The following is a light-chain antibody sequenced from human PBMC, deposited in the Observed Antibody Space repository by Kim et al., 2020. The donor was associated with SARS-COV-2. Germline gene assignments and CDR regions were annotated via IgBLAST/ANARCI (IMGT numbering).Light chain of an antibody. CDR3: QAWDSNTVV. CDR2: VDT. CDR1: KLGDKY. Sequence: SYELTQPPSVSVSPGQTASITCSGDKLGDKYACWYQQKPGQSPVVVIYVDTKRPSGIPERFSGSNSGNTATLTIIGTQAVVEADYYFQAWDSNTVVFGGG. V-gene: IGLV3-1*01. J-gene: IGLJ2*01.